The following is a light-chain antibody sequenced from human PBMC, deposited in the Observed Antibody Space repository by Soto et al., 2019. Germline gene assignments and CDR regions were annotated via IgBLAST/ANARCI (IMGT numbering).Light chain of an antibody. V-gene: IGLV1-44*01. CDR3: AARDDSLNAVI. Sequence: QSVLTQPPSASGTPGQRGTISCSGSSSNIGSHSVDWYQQLPGTAPRLLIYRHNQRPSGVPDRFSGSKSGTSASLAISGLKSEDEADYYCAARDDSLNAVIFGGGTKVTVL. J-gene: IGLJ2*01. CDR1: SSNIGSHS. CDR2: RHN.